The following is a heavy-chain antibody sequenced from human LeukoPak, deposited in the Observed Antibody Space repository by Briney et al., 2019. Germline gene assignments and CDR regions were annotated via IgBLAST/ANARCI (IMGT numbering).Heavy chain of an antibody. Sequence: PSEALSLTCGVYGGSLSGHFWSWLRQPPGKGLEWIGEISHSGSTTYNPSLKSRVTISLDTSKNQFSLKLSSVTAADTAVYYCTKNNWFDHWGQGTLVTVSS. CDR1: GGSLSGHF. D-gene: IGHD2-8*01. CDR3: TKNNWFDH. J-gene: IGHJ5*02. V-gene: IGHV4-34*01. CDR2: ISHSGST.